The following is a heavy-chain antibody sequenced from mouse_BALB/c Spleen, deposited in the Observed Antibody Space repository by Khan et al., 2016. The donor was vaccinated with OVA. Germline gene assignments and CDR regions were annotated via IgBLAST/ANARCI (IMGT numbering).Heavy chain of an antibody. CDR1: GYTLTSYW. V-gene: IGHV1S81*02. CDR2: INPSNGRT. Sequence: VQLQQSGAELVNPGASVNLSCKASGYTLTSYWMHWVKQRPGQGLEWIGEINPSNGRTNYNEKFQSTATLTVDKSSSTAYLQLSTPTSEDCEVEYCERRRINFDYWGQGTTLTVSS. CDR3: ERRRINFDY. J-gene: IGHJ2*01.